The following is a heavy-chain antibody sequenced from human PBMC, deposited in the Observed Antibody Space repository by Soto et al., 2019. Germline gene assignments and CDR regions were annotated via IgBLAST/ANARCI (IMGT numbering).Heavy chain of an antibody. V-gene: IGHV1-69*01. Sequence: QVQLVQSGAEVKKPGSSVKVSCKASGGTFSSYAISWVRQAPGQGLEWMGGIIPIFGTANYAQKFQGRVTITADESTSTAYMELSSVRSEDTAVYYCARGGEYCSGGSCYSVPFDDWGQGTLVTVSS. J-gene: IGHJ4*02. D-gene: IGHD2-15*01. CDR2: IIPIFGTA. CDR3: ARGGEYCSGGSCYSVPFDD. CDR1: GGTFSSYA.